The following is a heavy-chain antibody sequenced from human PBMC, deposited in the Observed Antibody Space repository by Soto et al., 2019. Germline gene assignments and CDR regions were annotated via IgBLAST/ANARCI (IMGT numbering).Heavy chain of an antibody. CDR1: GFTFSSYA. CDR2: ISGSGGST. D-gene: IGHD2-8*01. V-gene: IGHV3-23*01. J-gene: IGHJ4*02. CDR3: AKVGVLMVYAIHYFDY. Sequence: EVQLLESGGGLVQPGGSLRLSCAASGFTFSSYAMSWVRQAPGKGLEWVSAISGSGGSTYYADSVKGRFTISRDNSKNTLYLQMNSLRAEDTAVYYCAKVGVLMVYAIHYFDYWGQGTLVTVSS.